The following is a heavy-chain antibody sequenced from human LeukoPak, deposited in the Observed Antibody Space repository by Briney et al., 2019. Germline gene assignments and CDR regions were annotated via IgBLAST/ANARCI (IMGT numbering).Heavy chain of an antibody. CDR3: ARDSSGYYPKDY. CDR2: INPNSGGT. V-gene: IGHV1-2*02. CDR1: GYTFSGYY. D-gene: IGHD3-22*01. J-gene: IGHJ4*02. Sequence: ASVKVSCKASGYTFSGYYMHWVRQAPGQGLEWMGWINPNSGGTNYAQKFQGRVTMTRDTSISTAYMELSRLRSDDTAVYYCARDSSGYYPKDYWGQGTLVTVSS.